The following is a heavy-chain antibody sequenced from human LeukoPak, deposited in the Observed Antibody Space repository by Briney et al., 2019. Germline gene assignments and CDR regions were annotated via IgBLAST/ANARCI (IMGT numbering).Heavy chain of an antibody. D-gene: IGHD6-6*01. CDR2: ISGSGGAP. CDR1: TFLFNNYA. CDR3: ANSYVSSSYDHFDI. Sequence: GGSLRLSCAASTFLFNNYAMRWGRQAPGKGLEWVSAISGSGGAPYYADSVKGRFTMSTDNSKNTLYLQMNSLRAEDTAVYYCANSYVSSSYDHFDIWGQGTMVTVSS. J-gene: IGHJ3*02. V-gene: IGHV3-23*01.